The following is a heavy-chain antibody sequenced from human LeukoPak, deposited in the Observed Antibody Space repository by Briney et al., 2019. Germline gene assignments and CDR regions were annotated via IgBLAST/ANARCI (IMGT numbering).Heavy chain of an antibody. J-gene: IGHJ4*02. CDR1: GFTFSNSA. Sequence: GGSLRLSCAASGFTFSNSAMSWVRQAPGKGLEWVSAISGSGGNTYYAGSVKGRFTISKDNSRDTLYLQMNSLRAEDTAIYYCAKDLGAGGGSVFDYWGQGALVTVSS. V-gene: IGHV3-23*01. D-gene: IGHD3-10*01. CDR3: AKDLGAGGGSVFDY. CDR2: ISGSGGNT.